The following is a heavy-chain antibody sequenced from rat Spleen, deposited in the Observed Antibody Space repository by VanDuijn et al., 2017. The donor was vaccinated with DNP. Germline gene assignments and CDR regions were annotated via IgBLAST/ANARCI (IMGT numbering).Heavy chain of an antibody. V-gene: IGHV5-20*01. D-gene: IGHD5-1*01. CDR2: ITNTGGST. Sequence: EVQLVESDGGLVQPGRSLKLSCAASGFTFSDYYMAWVRQAPGKGLEWVASITNTGGSTYYLDSVKGRFTISRDNAKSTLYLQMNSLRSEETATYYCRTGSDYWGQGVMVTVSS. CDR1: GFTFSDYY. CDR3: RTGSDY. J-gene: IGHJ2*01.